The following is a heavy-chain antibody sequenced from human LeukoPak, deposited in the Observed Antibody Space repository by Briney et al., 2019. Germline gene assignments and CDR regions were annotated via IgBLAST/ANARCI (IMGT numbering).Heavy chain of an antibody. CDR3: ARDCSGGSCYDY. V-gene: IGHV1-18*01. CDR2: ISAYNGNT. Sequence: EASVKVSCKASGYTFTSYGISWVRQAPGXXXXXMGWISAYNGNTNYAQKLQGRVTMTTDTSTSTAYMELRSLRSDDTAVYYCARDCSGGSCYDYWGQGTLVTVSS. D-gene: IGHD2-15*01. CDR1: GYTFTSYG. J-gene: IGHJ4*02.